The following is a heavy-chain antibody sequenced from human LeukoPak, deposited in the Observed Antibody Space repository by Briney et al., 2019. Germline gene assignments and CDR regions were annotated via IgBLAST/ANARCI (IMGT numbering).Heavy chain of an antibody. V-gene: IGHV1-18*01. Sequence: GASVKVSCKASGGTFSSYAISWVRQAPGQGLEWMGWISAYNGNTNYAQKLQGRVTMTTDTSTSTAYMELRSLRSDDTAVYYCARGRKGSITIFGVVTFPPNWFDPWGQGTLVTVSS. D-gene: IGHD3-3*01. CDR2: ISAYNGNT. CDR1: GGTFSSYA. CDR3: ARGRKGSITIFGVVTFPPNWFDP. J-gene: IGHJ5*02.